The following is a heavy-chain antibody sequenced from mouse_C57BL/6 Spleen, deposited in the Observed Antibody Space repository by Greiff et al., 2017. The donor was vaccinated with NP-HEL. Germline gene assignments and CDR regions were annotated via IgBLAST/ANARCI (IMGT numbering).Heavy chain of an antibody. J-gene: IGHJ1*03. CDR2: INYDGSTT. CDR1: GFTFSDYY. V-gene: IGHV5-16*01. D-gene: IGHD1-1*01. CDR3: ARGTTVVPDWYFDV. Sequence: EVKLMESEGGLVQPGSSMKLSCTASGFTFSDYYMAWVRQVPEKGLEWVANINYDGSTTYYLDTLKSRFIISRDNAKNILYLQMSSLKSEDTATYYCARGTTVVPDWYFDVWGTGTTVTVSS.